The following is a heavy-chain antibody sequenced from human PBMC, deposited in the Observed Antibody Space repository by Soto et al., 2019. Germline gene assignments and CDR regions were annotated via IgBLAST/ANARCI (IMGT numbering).Heavy chain of an antibody. CDR3: AKDLSEKYCSGGSCYQFYYYGMDV. D-gene: IGHD2-15*01. J-gene: IGHJ6*02. Sequence: GGSLRLSCAASGFTFSSYGMHWVRQAPGKGLEWVAVISYDGSYKYYSDSVKGRFTISRDNSKNTLYLQMNSLRAEDTAVYYCAKDLSEKYCSGGSCYQFYYYGMDVWGQGTTVTVSS. V-gene: IGHV3-30*18. CDR1: GFTFSSYG. CDR2: ISYDGSYK.